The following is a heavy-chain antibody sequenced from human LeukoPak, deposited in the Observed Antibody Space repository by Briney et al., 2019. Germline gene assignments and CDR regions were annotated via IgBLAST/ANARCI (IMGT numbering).Heavy chain of an antibody. CDR1: GGSISSYY. CDR2: IYYSGST. V-gene: IGHV4-59*01. D-gene: IGHD4-17*01. Sequence: PSETLSLTCTVSGGSISSYYWSWIRQPPGKGLEWIGYIYYSGSTNYNPSLKSRVTISVDTSKNQFSLKLSSVTAADTAVYYCARLWAGHHGDDEGYWGQGTLVTVSS. CDR3: ARLWAGHHGDDEGY. J-gene: IGHJ4*02.